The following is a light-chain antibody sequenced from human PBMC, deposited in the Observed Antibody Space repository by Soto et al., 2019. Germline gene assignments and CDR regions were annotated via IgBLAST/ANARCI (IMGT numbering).Light chain of an antibody. V-gene: IGKV3-15*01. CDR2: GAS. J-gene: IGKJ1*01. CDR3: VHYNTMPRT. CDR1: QSVSSN. Sequence: EIVMTQSPATLSVSPGQRATLSFRASQSVSSNLAWCQQRPGQAPRLLIHGASTRATGIPARFSGSGSGTQFTLSISSLESVDSAVDYCVHYNTMPRTFGQGTKVESK.